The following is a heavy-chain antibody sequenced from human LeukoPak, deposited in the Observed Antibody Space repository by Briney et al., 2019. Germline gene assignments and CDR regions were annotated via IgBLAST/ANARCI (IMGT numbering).Heavy chain of an antibody. Sequence: SETLSLTCTVSGVSINDFYWSWIRQPPGKGLEWVAYISDSGSTYYNPSLKSRVTTTADTSKNQISLTLTSVTAADAAVYYCARHLTIFGVVSWWFDPWGQGTLVTVSS. V-gene: IGHV4-59*01. CDR2: ISDSGST. J-gene: IGHJ5*02. CDR1: GVSINDFY. CDR3: ARHLTIFGVVSWWFDP. D-gene: IGHD3-3*01.